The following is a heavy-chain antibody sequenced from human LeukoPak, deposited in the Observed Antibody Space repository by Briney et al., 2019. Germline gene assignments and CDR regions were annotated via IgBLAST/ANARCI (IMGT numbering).Heavy chain of an antibody. Sequence: GGSLRLSCAASGFTFSSNYMSWVRQAPGKGLEWVSVIYSGGSTYYADSVKGRFTISRDNSKNTLYLQMNSLRAEDTAVYYCAREWRRDGYNYYYYGMDVWGQGTTVTVSS. CDR1: GFTFSSNY. CDR3: AREWRRDGYNYYYYGMDV. CDR2: IYSGGST. D-gene: IGHD5-24*01. J-gene: IGHJ6*02. V-gene: IGHV3-66*01.